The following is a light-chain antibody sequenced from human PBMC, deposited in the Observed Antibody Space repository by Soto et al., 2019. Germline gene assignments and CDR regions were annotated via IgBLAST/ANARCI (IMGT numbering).Light chain of an antibody. CDR3: SSYTSSRTRV. Sequence: QSVLTQPASVSGSPGQSVTISCTGTSSDVGGYNYVSWYQQYPGKAPKLMIYEVSNRPSGVSNRFSGSKSGNTASLTISGLQAEDEADYYCSSYTSSRTRVFGGGTKHTVL. CDR2: EVS. J-gene: IGLJ3*02. V-gene: IGLV2-14*01. CDR1: SSDVGGYNY.